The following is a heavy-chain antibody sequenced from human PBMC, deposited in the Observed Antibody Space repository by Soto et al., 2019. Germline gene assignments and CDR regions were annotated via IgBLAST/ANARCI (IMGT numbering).Heavy chain of an antibody. D-gene: IGHD3-3*02. V-gene: IGHV3-21*01. CDR1: GFTFSSYS. CDR2: ISSSSSYI. Sequence: GGSLRLSCAASGFTFSSYSMNWVRQAPGKGLEWVSYISSSSSYIYYADSVKGRFTISRDNSKNSLYLQMNSLRAEDTAVYYCARAVSLAPSPTIYYYYGMDVWGQGTTVTVSS. CDR3: ARAVSLAPSPTIYYYYGMDV. J-gene: IGHJ6*02.